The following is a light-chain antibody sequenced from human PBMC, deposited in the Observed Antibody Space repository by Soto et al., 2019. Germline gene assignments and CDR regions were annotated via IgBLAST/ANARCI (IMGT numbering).Light chain of an antibody. CDR1: QSISSY. CDR2: AAS. V-gene: IGKV1-39*01. J-gene: IGKJ3*01. Sequence: DIQMTQSPSSLSASVGDRVTITCRASQSISSYLNWYQQIPGKAPNLLIYAASTLQSGVPSRFTGSGSGTDFTLTINSLQPEDFETYYCQQSYTTPFTFGPGTKVDIK. CDR3: QQSYTTPFT.